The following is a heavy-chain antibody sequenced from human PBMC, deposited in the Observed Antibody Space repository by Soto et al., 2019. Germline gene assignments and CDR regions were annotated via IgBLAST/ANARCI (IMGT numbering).Heavy chain of an antibody. V-gene: IGHV1-69*02. CDR3: ARAPTVTTQWFDP. Sequence: QVQLVQSGTEVKKPGSSVNVSCQASGGPFNHYTIHWVRQAPGQGLEWMGRSIPLLGMSNYAQRFQGRVTFTADKSTTTVYMELRSLRSDDAAVYFCARAPTVTTQWFDPWGQGTLVTVSS. J-gene: IGHJ5*02. CDR2: SIPLLGMS. CDR1: GGPFNHYT. D-gene: IGHD4-17*01.